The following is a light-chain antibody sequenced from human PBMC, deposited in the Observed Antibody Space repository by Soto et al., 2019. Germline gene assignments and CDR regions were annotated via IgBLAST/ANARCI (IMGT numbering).Light chain of an antibody. CDR3: QQYGNSPQT. CDR1: QSLSSN. CDR2: GAS. V-gene: IGKV3-20*01. J-gene: IGKJ1*01. Sequence: EIVMTQSPATLSVSPVERATLSCRASQSLSSNLAWYQQKPGQAPRLLIYGASTRATGIPNRFSGSGSGTDFTLTISRLEPEDFAVYYCQQYGNSPQTFGQGTKVDIK.